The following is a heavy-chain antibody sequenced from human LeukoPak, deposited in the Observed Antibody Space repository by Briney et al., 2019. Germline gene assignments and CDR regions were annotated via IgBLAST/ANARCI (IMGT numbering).Heavy chain of an antibody. CDR3: ARAMTMYYYDSSGSAEYFQH. D-gene: IGHD3-22*01. J-gene: IGHJ1*01. V-gene: IGHV1-18*01. Sequence: ASVKVSCKASGYTFTSYGISWVRQAPGQGLEWMGWISAYNGNTNYAQKFQGKVTITTDESTSTAYMELSSLRSEDTAVYYCARAMTMYYYDSSGSAEYFQHWGQGTLVTVSS. CDR2: ISAYNGNT. CDR1: GYTFTSYG.